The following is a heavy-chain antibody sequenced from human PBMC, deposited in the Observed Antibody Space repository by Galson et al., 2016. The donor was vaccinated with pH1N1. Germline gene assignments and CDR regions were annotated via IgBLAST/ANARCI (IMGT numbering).Heavy chain of an antibody. CDR2: ISSSGRNI. J-gene: IGHJ4*02. V-gene: IGHV3-21*01. D-gene: IGHD2-21*01. Sequence: LRLSCAASGFIFSGYTMNWVRQAPGKGPEWVSSISSSGRNIYYADSMKGRFTISRDNAKNTLYLQINNLRAKDTGIYYCAREPYFPPYFDNWGQGILVTVSS. CDR3: AREPYFPPYFDN. CDR1: GFIFSGYT.